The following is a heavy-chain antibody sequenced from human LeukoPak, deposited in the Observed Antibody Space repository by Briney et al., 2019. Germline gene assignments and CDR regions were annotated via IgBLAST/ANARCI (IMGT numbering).Heavy chain of an antibody. Sequence: SETLSLTCTVSGGSISSGGYYWSWIRQPAGTGLEWIGRVYTSVSTNYNPSLKSRVTMSVDTSKNQFSLKLSSVTAADTAVYYCARGTYYDFWTGYYFDYWGQGTLVTVSS. CDR1: GGSISSGGYY. CDR2: VYTSVST. CDR3: ARGTYYDFWTGYYFDY. V-gene: IGHV4-61*02. D-gene: IGHD3-3*01. J-gene: IGHJ4*02.